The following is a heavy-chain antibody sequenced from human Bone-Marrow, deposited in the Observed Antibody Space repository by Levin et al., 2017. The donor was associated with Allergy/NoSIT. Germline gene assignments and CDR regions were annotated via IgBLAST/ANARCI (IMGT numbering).Heavy chain of an antibody. Sequence: PSETLSLTCTVSGASITSHYWSWIRQPPGRGLEWIGFIYHSGRTNYNPSFKSRVSTSVDTSKNQFSLNLTSVTAADTAVYYCARGGRSTISAMGFDYWGQGTPVTVSS. CDR1: GASITSHY. CDR2: IYHSGRT. V-gene: IGHV4-59*11. CDR3: ARGGRSTISAMGFDY. J-gene: IGHJ4*02. D-gene: IGHD3-3*02.